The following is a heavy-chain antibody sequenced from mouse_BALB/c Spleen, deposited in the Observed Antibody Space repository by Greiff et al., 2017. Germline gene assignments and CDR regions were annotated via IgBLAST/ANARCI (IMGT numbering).Heavy chain of an antibody. J-gene: IGHJ2*01. CDR2: INPNNGGT. Sequence: EVKLVESGPELVKPGASVKISCKTSGYTFTEYTMHWVKQSHGKSLEWIGGINPNNGGTSYNQKFKGKATLTVDKSSSTAYMELRSLTSEDSAVYYCARRYYGSSPLPYYFDYWGQGTTLTVSS. CDR1: GYTFTEYT. D-gene: IGHD1-1*01. CDR3: ARRYYGSSPLPYYFDY. V-gene: IGHV1-18*01.